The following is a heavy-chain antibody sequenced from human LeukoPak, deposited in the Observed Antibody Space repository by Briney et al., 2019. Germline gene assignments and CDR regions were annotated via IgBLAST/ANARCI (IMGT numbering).Heavy chain of an antibody. Sequence: SETLSLTCTVSGGSISSADYYWSWIRQHPGKGLEWIGYIYYSGSTYYNPSLKSRATTSIVTSKNQFSLKLNSVTAADTAVYYCARSSIAALAKGGFYYLDFWGQGILVTVSS. V-gene: IGHV4-31*03. CDR1: GGSISSADYY. CDR3: ARSSIAALAKGGFYYLDF. J-gene: IGHJ4*02. D-gene: IGHD6-13*01. CDR2: IYYSGST.